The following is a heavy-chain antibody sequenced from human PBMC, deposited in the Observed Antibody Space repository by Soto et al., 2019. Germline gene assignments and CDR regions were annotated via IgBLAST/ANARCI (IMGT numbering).Heavy chain of an antibody. CDR3: ARAXHYGSGTAEFYYYGMDV. CDR1: GGSISSYY. D-gene: IGHD3-10*01. J-gene: IGHJ6*02. CDR2: IYTSGST. V-gene: IGHV4-4*07. Sequence: PSETLSLTCAVSGGSISSYYWSWIRQPAGKGLEWIGRIYTSGSTNYNPSLKSRVTMSVDTSKNQFSLKLSSVTAADTAVYYCARAXHYGSGTAEFYYYGMDVWGQGTTVTVSS.